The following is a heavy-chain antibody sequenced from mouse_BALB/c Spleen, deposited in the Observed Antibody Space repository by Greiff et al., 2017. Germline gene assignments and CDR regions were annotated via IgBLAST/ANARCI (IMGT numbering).Heavy chain of an antibody. J-gene: IGHJ4*01. CDR3: ARTYGYAMDY. V-gene: IGHV1S81*02. D-gene: IGHD1-1*02. CDR1: VYTFTSYW. CDR2: INPSNGRT. Sequence: QVQLQQPGAELVKPGASVKLSCKASVYTFTSYWMHWVKQRPGQGLEWIGEINPSNGRTNYNEKFKSKATLTVDKSSSTAYMQLSSLTSEDSAVYYCARTYGYAMDYWGQGTSVTVSS.